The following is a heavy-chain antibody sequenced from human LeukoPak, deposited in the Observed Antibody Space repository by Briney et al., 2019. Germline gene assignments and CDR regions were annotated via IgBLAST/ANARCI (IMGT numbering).Heavy chain of an antibody. CDR1: GFTFGDYA. CDR3: TRDRGVYSSSRFDY. Sequence: GGCMRLTCTASGFTFGDYAMSWVRQAPGKGLEWVGFIRSKAYGGTTEYAASVKGRFTISRDDSKSIAYLQMNSLKTEDTAAYYCTRDRGVYSSSRFDYWGQGTLVTVSS. D-gene: IGHD6-13*01. V-gene: IGHV3-49*04. J-gene: IGHJ4*02. CDR2: IRSKAYGGTT.